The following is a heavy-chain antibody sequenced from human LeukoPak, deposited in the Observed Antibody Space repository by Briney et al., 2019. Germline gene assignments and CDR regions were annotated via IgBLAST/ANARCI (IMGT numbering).Heavy chain of an antibody. CDR1: GFTFSSYG. V-gene: IGHV3-30*02. CDR2: IRYDGSNK. D-gene: IGHD5-18*01. CDR3: AKEKRRGYSYEFYYYYYGMDV. J-gene: IGHJ6*02. Sequence: GGSLRLSCAASGFTFSSYGMHWVRQAPGKGLEWVAFIRYDGSNKYYADSVKGRFTISRDNSKNTLYLQMNSLRAEDTAVYHCAKEKRRGYSYEFYYYYYGMDVWGQGTTVTVSS.